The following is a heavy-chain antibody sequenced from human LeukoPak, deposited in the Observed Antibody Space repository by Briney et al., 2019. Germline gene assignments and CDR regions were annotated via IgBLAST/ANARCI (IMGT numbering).Heavy chain of an antibody. CDR2: MNPNSGNT. V-gene: IGHV1-8*01. D-gene: IGHD3-9*01. Sequence: GASVKVSCKASGYTFTSYDINRVRQATGQGLEWMGWMNPNSGNTGYAQKFQGRVTMTRNTSISTAYMELSSLRSEDTAVYYCARDPLRYFDWLPRRAPESNWFDPWGQGTLVTVSP. J-gene: IGHJ5*02. CDR3: ARDPLRYFDWLPRRAPESNWFDP. CDR1: GYTFTSYD.